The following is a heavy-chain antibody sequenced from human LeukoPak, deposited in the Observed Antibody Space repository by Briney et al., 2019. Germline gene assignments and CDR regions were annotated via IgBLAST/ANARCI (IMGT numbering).Heavy chain of an antibody. Sequence: GGSLRLSCAASGFTFSSYGMSWVRQAPGKGLEWVSAISGSGGSTYYADSVKGRFTISRDNSKNTLYLQMNSLRAEDTAVYYCAKVLRVWENSGLFDYWGQGTLVTVSS. V-gene: IGHV3-23*01. J-gene: IGHJ4*02. CDR2: ISGSGGST. CDR1: GFTFSSYG. D-gene: IGHD3-16*01. CDR3: AKVLRVWENSGLFDY.